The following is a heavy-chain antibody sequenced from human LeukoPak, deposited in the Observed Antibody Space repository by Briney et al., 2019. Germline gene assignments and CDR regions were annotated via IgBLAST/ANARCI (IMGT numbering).Heavy chain of an antibody. D-gene: IGHD4-17*01. V-gene: IGHV4-31*11. CDR1: GGSISSGGYY. CDR2: IYYSGST. J-gene: IGHJ5*02. Sequence: SGTLSLTCAVSGGSISSGGYYWSWIRQHPGKGLEWIGYIYYSGSTYYNPSLKSRVTISVDTSKNQFSLKLSSVTAADTAVYYCARDVLRASRKKYGDYEQRNNWFDPWGQGTLVTVSS. CDR3: ARDVLRASRKKYGDYEQRNNWFDP.